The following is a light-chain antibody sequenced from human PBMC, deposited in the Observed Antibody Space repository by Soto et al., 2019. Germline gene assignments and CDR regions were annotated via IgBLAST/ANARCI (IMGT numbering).Light chain of an antibody. CDR3: ATWDDSLNGYV. Sequence: HSVLTQPPSASGSPGQRVTISCSGSSSNVGSNAVNWYQQLPGTAPTLLIYSNNERLSGVPDRFSGSKSGTSASLAISGLQSEDEADYHCATWDDSLNGYVFGTGTKLTVL. CDR2: SNN. V-gene: IGLV1-44*01. J-gene: IGLJ1*01. CDR1: SSNVGSNA.